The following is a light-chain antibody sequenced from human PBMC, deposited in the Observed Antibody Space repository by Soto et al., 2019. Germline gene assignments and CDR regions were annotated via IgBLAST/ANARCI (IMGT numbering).Light chain of an antibody. J-gene: IGLJ3*02. CDR2: EGT. CDR1: SSDVGSFNL. V-gene: IGLV2-23*01. CDR3: CSYAGSSTLV. Sequence: QAVVTQPASVSGSPGQSITISCTGTSSDVGSFNLVSWYQQYPGKAPKVLIYEGTKRPSGVSDRFSGSKSGNTASLTISGLQAEDEAAYYCCSYAGSSTLVFGGGTKLTVL.